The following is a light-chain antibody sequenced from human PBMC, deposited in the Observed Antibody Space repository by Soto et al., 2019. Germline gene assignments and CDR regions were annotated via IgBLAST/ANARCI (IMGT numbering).Light chain of an antibody. J-gene: IGKJ3*01. CDR2: GAS. CDR3: QQYGSSPLFT. V-gene: IGKV3-20*01. CDR1: QSVSSNY. Sequence: EFVLTQSPGTLSLSPGERATLSCRAGQSVSSNYLAWYQQKPGQAPRLLIYGASSRATGIPDRFSGSGSGTDFTLNISRLEPEDFAVYYCQQYGSSPLFTFGPGTKVDI.